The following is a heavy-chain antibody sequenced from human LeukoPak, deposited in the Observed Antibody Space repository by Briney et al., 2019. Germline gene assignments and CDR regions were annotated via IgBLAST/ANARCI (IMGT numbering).Heavy chain of an antibody. V-gene: IGHV1-8*01. D-gene: IGHD2-8*01. Sequence: ASVRVSCKASAYTFISYNINWLRQATGQGLEWMGWVNPRSGDAGYLQKFQGRLTITRDSSIDTAYMDLSGLNSEDTAVYYCARGVPLGYCTYGVCYPPYYFDYWGQGTLVTASS. CDR3: ARGVPLGYCTYGVCYPPYYFDY. CDR1: AYTFISYN. J-gene: IGHJ4*02. CDR2: VNPRSGDA.